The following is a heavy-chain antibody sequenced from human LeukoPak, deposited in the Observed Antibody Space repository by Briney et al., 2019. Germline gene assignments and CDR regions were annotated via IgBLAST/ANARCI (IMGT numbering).Heavy chain of an antibody. J-gene: IGHJ4*02. CDR3: AAGTYDSSGYYYQPPPFDY. Sequence: SSETLSLTCAVYGGSFSSYYWSWIRQPPGKGLGWIGYIYYSGSTNYNPSLKSRVTISVDTSKNQFSLKLSSVTAADTAVYYCAAGTYDSSGYYYQPPPFDYWGQGTLVTVSS. CDR1: GGSFSSYY. V-gene: IGHV4-59*01. D-gene: IGHD3-22*01. CDR2: IYYSGST.